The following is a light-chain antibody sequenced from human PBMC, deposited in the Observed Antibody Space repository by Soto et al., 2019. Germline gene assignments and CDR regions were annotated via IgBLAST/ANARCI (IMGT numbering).Light chain of an antibody. V-gene: IGKV3-11*01. CDR1: QSIHTS. CDR3: HQRNVWPPIT. J-gene: IGKJ5*01. CDR2: DST. Sequence: EIVLSQSPGTLSLSKGKRATLSCRASQSIHTSLAWYQQKSGKPPRLVIYDSTLRANGVPDRFGGSRSGTEFTLTINSLEPEDFAVYYCHQRNVWPPITFGQGTRLEIK.